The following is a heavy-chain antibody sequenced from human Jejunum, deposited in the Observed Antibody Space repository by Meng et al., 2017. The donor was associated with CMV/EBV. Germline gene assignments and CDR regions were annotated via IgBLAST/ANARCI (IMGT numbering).Heavy chain of an antibody. CDR1: YA. V-gene: IGHV3-30-3*01. CDR3: ARDPQLYYDFWSGSHVGVFDI. J-gene: IGHJ3*02. D-gene: IGHD3-3*01. CDR2: ISYDGSNK. Sequence: YAMPWVRQAPGKGLEWVAIISYDGSNKYYADSVKGRFTISRDNSKNTLYLQMSSLRPEDTALYYCARDPQLYYDFWSGSHVGVFDIWGQGTMVTVSS.